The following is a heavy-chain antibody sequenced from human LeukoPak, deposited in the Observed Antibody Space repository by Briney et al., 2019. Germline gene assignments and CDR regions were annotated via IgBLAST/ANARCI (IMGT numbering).Heavy chain of an antibody. D-gene: IGHD6-13*01. CDR1: GYTFTGYY. Sequence: ASVKVSCKASGYTFTGYYMHWVRQAPGQGLEWMGWINPNSGGTNYAQKFQGRATMTRDTSISTAYMELSRLRSDDTAVYYCARSSNRVAAAAFDYWGQGTLVTVSS. V-gene: IGHV1-2*02. J-gene: IGHJ4*02. CDR2: INPNSGGT. CDR3: ARSSNRVAAAAFDY.